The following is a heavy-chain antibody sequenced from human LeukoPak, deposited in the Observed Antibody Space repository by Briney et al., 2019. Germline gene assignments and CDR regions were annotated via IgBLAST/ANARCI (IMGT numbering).Heavy chain of an antibody. CDR2: ISGTSRTI. Sequence: GGSLRLSCVASGFTFNKYSMNWVRQAPGKGLQWLSYISGTSRTIYYADSVKGRFAISRDNARNSLYLQMNSLRAEDTAIYYCARRGNWGQGTLVTVSS. CDR3: ARRGN. D-gene: IGHD3-16*01. V-gene: IGHV3-48*01. CDR1: GFTFNKYS. J-gene: IGHJ4*02.